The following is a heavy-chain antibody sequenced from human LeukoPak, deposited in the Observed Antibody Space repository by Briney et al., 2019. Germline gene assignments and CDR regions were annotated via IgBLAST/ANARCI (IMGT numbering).Heavy chain of an antibody. CDR3: AKGDSSSWLFDY. V-gene: IGHV3-23*01. J-gene: IGHJ4*02. CDR2: VTGSAGRT. D-gene: IGHD6-13*01. Sequence: GGSRRLSCAASGFIFSSYAMTWVRQAPGKGLEWVSSVTGSAGRTYYADSVKGRFTISRDNSKNTLYLQMNSLRAEDTAVYYCAKGDSSSWLFDYWGQGTLVTVSS. CDR1: GFIFSSYA.